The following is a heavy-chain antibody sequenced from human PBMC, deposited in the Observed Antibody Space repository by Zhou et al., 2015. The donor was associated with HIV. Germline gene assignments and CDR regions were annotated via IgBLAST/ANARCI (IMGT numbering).Heavy chain of an antibody. CDR2: IIPIFGTT. CDR3: CITVLPGGITARFLYYYYYDLDV. V-gene: IGHV1-69*06. Sequence: QVQLVQSGAEVKRPGSSVKVSCKASGGTFITYAISWVRQAPGQGLEWMGGIIPIFGTTNYAQKFQGRVTMTADKSTSTAYIELSSLRVEDTARTRPCITVLPGGITARFLYYYYYDLDVWGQGTTVTVSS. J-gene: IGHJ6*02. D-gene: IGHD1-20*01. CDR1: GGTFITYA.